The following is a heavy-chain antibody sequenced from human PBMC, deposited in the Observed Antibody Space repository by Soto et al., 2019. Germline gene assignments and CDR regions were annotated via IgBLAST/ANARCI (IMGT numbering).Heavy chain of an antibody. CDR2: INHSGST. CDR1: GGSFSGYY. D-gene: IGHD4-4*01. V-gene: IGHV4-34*01. CDR3: ARLLHPAYGMDV. J-gene: IGHJ6*02. Sequence: SETLSLTCAVYGGSFSGYYWSWIRQPPGKGLEWIGEINHSGSTNYNPSLKSRVTISVDASKNQFSLKLSSVTAADTAVYYCARLLHPAYGMDVWGQGTTVTVSS.